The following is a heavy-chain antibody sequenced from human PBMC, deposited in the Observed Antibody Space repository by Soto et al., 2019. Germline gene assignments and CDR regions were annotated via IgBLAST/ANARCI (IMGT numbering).Heavy chain of an antibody. CDR2: IYWDDDK. D-gene: IGHD2-15*01. V-gene: IGHV2-5*02. Sequence: QITLKESGPTLVKPTQTLTLTCTFSGFSLSTSGVGVGWIRHPPGKALEWLALIYWDDDKRYSPSLKSRLTITKYTSKIQVVLTITNIDPVDTATYYCALRSSYCSGGSCYSGFDYWGQGTLVTVSS. CDR3: ALRSSYCSGGSCYSGFDY. J-gene: IGHJ4*02. CDR1: GFSLSTSGVG.